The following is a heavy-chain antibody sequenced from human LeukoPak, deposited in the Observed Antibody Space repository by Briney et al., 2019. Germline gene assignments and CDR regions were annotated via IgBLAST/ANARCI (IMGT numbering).Heavy chain of an antibody. J-gene: IGHJ6*02. CDR1: GFTFSSYG. V-gene: IGHV3-30*18. Sequence: PGRSLRLSCAASGFTFSSYGMHWVRQAPGKGLEWVAVISYDGSNKYYADSVKGRFTISRDNSKNTLYLQMNGLRAEDTAVYCCAKAPRATMVRVGSLPQMSMDVWGQGTTVTVSS. D-gene: IGHD3-10*01. CDR3: AKAPRATMVRVGSLPQMSMDV. CDR2: ISYDGSNK.